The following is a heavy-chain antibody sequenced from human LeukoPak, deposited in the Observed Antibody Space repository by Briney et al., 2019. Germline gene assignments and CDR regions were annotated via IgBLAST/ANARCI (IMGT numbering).Heavy chain of an antibody. CDR2: IYHSGST. CDR1: GGSISSSNW. CDR3: ARGNIAVAGLFDY. Sequence: TASGTLSLTCAVSGGSISSSNWWRWVRQPPGKGLEWIGEIYHSGSTNYNPSLKSRVTISVDKSKNQFSLKLSSVTAADTAVYYCARGNIAVAGLFDYWGQGTLVTVSS. D-gene: IGHD6-19*01. J-gene: IGHJ4*02. V-gene: IGHV4-4*02.